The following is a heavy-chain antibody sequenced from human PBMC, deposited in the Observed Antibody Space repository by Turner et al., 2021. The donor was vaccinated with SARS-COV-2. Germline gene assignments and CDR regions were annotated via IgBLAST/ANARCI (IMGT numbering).Heavy chain of an antibody. V-gene: IGHV3-33*01. Sequence: QVQLVESGGGVVQPGRSLRLPVAASGFTFSSFGINWVRQAPGKGLEWVAFIWYDGSNKYYADSVKGRFTISRDNSKNTLYLQMNSLRAEDTAVYYCARDKGEGSSGWLIPSGSYYFDYWGQGTLVTVSS. CDR2: IWYDGSNK. D-gene: IGHD6-19*01. J-gene: IGHJ4*02. CDR1: GFTFSSFG. CDR3: ARDKGEGSSGWLIPSGSYYFDY.